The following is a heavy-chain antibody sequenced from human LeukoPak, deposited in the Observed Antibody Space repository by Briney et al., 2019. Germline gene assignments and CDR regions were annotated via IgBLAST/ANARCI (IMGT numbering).Heavy chain of an antibody. CDR1: GFTFDDYG. D-gene: IGHD3-3*01. Sequence: PGGSLRLSCAASGFTFDDYGMSWVRQAPGKGLEWVSGINWNGGSTGYADSVKGRFTISRDKAKNSLYLQMNSLRAEDTALYYCAREGLRFLEWLLVGYMDVWGKGTTVTVSS. V-gene: IGHV3-20*04. CDR2: INWNGGST. CDR3: AREGLRFLEWLLVGYMDV. J-gene: IGHJ6*03.